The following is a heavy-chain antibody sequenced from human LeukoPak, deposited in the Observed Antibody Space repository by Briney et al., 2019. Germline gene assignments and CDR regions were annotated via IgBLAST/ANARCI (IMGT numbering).Heavy chain of an antibody. J-gene: IGHJ4*02. V-gene: IGHV3-7*01. CDR3: ARFPGSSGVCL. CDR1: GFTFSSYW. CDR2: INQDGSDK. D-gene: IGHD2-15*01. Sequence: GGSLRLSCAASGFTFSSYWMSWVRQAPGKGLEWVANINQDGSDKNYVDSVKGRFTISRDNAKNSLYLLMNSLRAEDTAVYYCARFPGSSGVCLWGREFLATVPP.